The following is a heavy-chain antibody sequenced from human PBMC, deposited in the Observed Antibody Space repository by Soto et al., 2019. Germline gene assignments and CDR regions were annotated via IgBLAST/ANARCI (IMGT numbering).Heavy chain of an antibody. CDR3: AGTTSHQWYYMDV. D-gene: IGHD1-7*01. CDR2: TYYRSRWYN. V-gene: IGHV6-1*01. CDR1: GDSVSSNSAA. Sequence: PSQTLSLTCPISGDSVSSNSAAWNWIRLSPSRGLEWLARTYYRSRWYNDYAVSVRSRITVNPDTSKNQFSLQLTSVTPEDTAVYYCAGTTSHQWYYMDVWGKGTTVTSP. J-gene: IGHJ6*03.